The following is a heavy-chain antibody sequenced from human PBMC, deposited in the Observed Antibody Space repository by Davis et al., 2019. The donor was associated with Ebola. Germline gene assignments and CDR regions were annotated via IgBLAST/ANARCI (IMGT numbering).Heavy chain of an antibody. Sequence: SETLSLTCAVYGGSFSGYYWSWIRKPPGKGLEWIGEINHSGSTNYNPSLKSRLTISVDTSKNQFSLKLSSVTAADTAVYYCARARVIGSGSYYYYNYGMDVWGQGTTVTVSS. D-gene: IGHD3-10*01. CDR1: GGSFSGYY. V-gene: IGHV4-34*01. CDR3: ARARVIGSGSYYYYNYGMDV. J-gene: IGHJ6*02. CDR2: INHSGST.